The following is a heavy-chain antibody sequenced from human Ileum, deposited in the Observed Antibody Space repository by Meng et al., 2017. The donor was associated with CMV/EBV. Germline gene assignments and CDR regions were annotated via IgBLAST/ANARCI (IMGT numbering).Heavy chain of an antibody. CDR2: ISSSASTI. D-gene: IGHD2-2*02. V-gene: IGHV3-11*04. CDR1: GFTFSDYY. Sequence: GGSLRLSCAASGFTFSDYYMSWIRQAPGKGLEWVSYISSSASTIYYADSVKGRFTISRDNAKNSLYLQMNSLRAEDTAVYYCARNGYCGGTSCYNLDYWGQGTLVTVSS. J-gene: IGHJ4*02. CDR3: ARNGYCGGTSCYNLDY.